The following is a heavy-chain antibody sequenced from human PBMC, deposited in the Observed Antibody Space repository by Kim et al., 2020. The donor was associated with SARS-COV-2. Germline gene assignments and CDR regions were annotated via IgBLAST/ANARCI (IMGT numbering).Heavy chain of an antibody. D-gene: IGHD6-25*01. CDR2: NT. CDR3: ARDRLAFDI. J-gene: IGHJ3*02. V-gene: IGHV1-18*01. Sequence: NTTYAQKLQGRVTMTTAPSTSTAYMELRSLRSDDTAVYYCARDRLAFDIWGQGTMVTVSS.